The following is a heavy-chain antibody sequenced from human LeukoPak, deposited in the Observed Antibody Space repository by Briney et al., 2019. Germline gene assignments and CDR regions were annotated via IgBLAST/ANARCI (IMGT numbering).Heavy chain of an antibody. Sequence: GGSLRLSCAASGFTFENYAMHWVRQAPGKGLEWLSIISWNSGYIGYADSVKGRFTISRDNAKKSLDLQMNSLRAEDTAFDYCAKVRGTYSSGYFFDYWGQGTLITVSS. D-gene: IGHD6-19*01. CDR2: ISWNSGYI. CDR1: GFTFENYA. V-gene: IGHV3-9*01. J-gene: IGHJ4*02. CDR3: AKVRGTYSSGYFFDY.